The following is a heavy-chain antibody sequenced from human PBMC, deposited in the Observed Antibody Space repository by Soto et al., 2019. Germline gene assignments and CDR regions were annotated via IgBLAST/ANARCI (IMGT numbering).Heavy chain of an antibody. D-gene: IGHD2-15*01. CDR2: INHSGST. V-gene: IGHV4-34*01. CDR1: GGSFSGYY. J-gene: IGHJ6*02. Sequence: SETLSLTCAVYGGSFSGYYWSWIRQPPGKGLEWIGEINHSGSTNYNPSLKSRVTISVDTSKNQFSLKLSSVTAADTAVYYCARGSIVVVVDPDVWGQGTTVTVSS. CDR3: ARGSIVVVVDPDV.